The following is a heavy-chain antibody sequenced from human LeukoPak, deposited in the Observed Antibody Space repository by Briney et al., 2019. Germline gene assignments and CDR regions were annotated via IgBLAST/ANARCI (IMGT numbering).Heavy chain of an antibody. CDR3: ARRAGLHSLDY. CDR2: INHSGST. CDR1: GGSFSGYY. D-gene: IGHD4-4*01. Sequence: SETLSLTCAVYGGSFSGYYWSWIRQPPGKGLEWIGEINHSGSTSYNLSLKSRVTISVDTSKNQFSLRLSSVTAADTALYFCARRAGLHSLDYWDQGTLVTVSS. V-gene: IGHV4-34*01. J-gene: IGHJ4*02.